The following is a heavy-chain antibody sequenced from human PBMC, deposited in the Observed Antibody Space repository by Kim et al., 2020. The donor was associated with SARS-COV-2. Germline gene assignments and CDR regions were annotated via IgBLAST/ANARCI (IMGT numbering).Heavy chain of an antibody. D-gene: IGHD3-22*01. J-gene: IGHJ3*01. CDR3: ASRGVTMIVVVTGVDA. V-gene: IGHV4-39*01. CDR1: GGSISSSSYY. CDR2: IYYSGST. Sequence: SETLSLTCTVSGGSISSSSYYWGWIRQPPGKGLEWIGNIYYSGSTYYNPSLKSRVTISVDTSKHQFSLKLSSVTAADTAVYYCASRGVTMIVVVTGVDA.